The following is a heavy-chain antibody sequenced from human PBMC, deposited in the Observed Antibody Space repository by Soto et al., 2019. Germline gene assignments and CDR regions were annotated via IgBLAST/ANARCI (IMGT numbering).Heavy chain of an antibody. CDR2: IYHSGGA. CDR3: ARDYYGAGSQYYYYGMEV. CDR1: GDSITSGGYY. Sequence: QVQLQESGPGAVKPSQTMSLTCTVSGDSITSGGYYWSWLRQPPGKGLEWIGYIYHSGGASYNPSLRGRAVISIDTSKNQFSLRLNAVTAADTATYYCARDYYGAGSQYYYYGMEVGGQGTTVTVSS. D-gene: IGHD3-10*01. V-gene: IGHV4-31*03. J-gene: IGHJ6*02.